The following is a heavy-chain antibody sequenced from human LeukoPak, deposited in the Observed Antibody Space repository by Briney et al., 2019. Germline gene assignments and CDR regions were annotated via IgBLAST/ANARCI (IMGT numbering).Heavy chain of an antibody. V-gene: IGHV3-74*01. CDR3: ARGGSGWYLDYFDY. J-gene: IGHJ4*02. CDR1: GFTFSSYW. D-gene: IGHD6-19*01. CDR2: INSDGSST. Sequence: PGGSLRLSCAASGFTFSSYWMHWVRQAPGKGLVWVSRINSDGSSTSYADSVKGRFTISRDNAKNTVYLQMNSLRAEDTAVYYCARGGSGWYLDYFDYWGQGTLVTVSS.